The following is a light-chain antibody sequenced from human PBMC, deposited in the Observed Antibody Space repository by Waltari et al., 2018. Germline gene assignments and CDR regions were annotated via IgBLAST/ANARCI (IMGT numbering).Light chain of an antibody. CDR2: WAS. CDR1: QSVLSSSNNKNY. CDR3: QQYYTAPRT. J-gene: IGKJ5*01. V-gene: IGKV4-1*01. Sequence: DIVMTQSPDSLAVSLGERATINCKSSQSVLSSSNNKNYLAWYQQKPGQPPKVLIYWASTRESGVPDRFSGGGSGTDFTLTVSSPQAEDVAVYYCQQYYTAPRTFGQGTRLQI.